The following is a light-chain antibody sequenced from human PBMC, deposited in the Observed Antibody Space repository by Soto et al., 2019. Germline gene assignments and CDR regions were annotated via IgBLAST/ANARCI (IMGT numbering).Light chain of an antibody. CDR1: SSDFGTYDY. Sequence: QSVLTQPASVSGSPGQSIAISCTGTSSDFGTYDYVSWYQQYPDKAPKLIIYEVTQRPSGVFNRFSGSKSGNTASLTISGLQAEDEADYYCSSHTSVNTRVFGTGTKVTVL. CDR2: EVT. CDR3: SSHTSVNTRV. J-gene: IGLJ1*01. V-gene: IGLV2-14*01.